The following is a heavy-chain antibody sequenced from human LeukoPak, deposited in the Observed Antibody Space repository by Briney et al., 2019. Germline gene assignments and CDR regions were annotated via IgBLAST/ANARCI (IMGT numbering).Heavy chain of an antibody. CDR2: INANSGGT. CDR3: ARDFNWGPDY. V-gene: IGHV1-2*02. J-gene: IGHJ4*02. Sequence: ASVKVSFKATGYTFTDFYMHWVRQAPGQGLEWMGWINANSGGTNYAQKFQDRVTMTRDTSISTAYMELSRLRSDDTAVYYCARDFNWGPDYWGQGTLVTVSS. CDR1: GYTFTDFY. D-gene: IGHD7-27*01.